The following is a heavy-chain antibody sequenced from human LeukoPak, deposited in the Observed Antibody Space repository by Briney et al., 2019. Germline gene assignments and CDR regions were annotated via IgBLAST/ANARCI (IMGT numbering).Heavy chain of an antibody. CDR2: ISQSGST. Sequence: SETLPLTCAVYGGSFNGYYWNWIRQPPGKGPEWIGDISQSGSTTYNPSLKSRVTISVDTSKNQFSLKLSSVTAADTAVYYCARSYTGVRGVMRNGLVYWGQGTLVTVSS. V-gene: IGHV4-34*01. CDR3: ARSYTGVRGVMRNGLVY. CDR1: GGSFNGYY. J-gene: IGHJ4*02. D-gene: IGHD3-10*01.